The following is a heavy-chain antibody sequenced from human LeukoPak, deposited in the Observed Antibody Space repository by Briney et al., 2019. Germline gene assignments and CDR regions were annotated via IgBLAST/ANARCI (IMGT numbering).Heavy chain of an antibody. CDR3: ASYLSGWPMKY. CDR2: IIPVFGTA. J-gene: IGHJ4*02. D-gene: IGHD6-19*01. V-gene: IGHV1-69*05. CDR1: GGTFSSYA. Sequence: ASVKVSCKASGGTFSSYAISWVRQAPGQGLEWMGGIIPVFGTAIYAQKFQGRVTMTRDMSTSTVYMELSSLRSEDTAVYYCASYLSGWPMKYWGQGTLVTVSS.